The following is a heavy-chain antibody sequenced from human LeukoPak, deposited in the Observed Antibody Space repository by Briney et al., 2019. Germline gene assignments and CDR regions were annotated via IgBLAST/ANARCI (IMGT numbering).Heavy chain of an antibody. Sequence: GGSLRLSCAASGFTFSSYGMHWVRQAPGKGLEGVAVISYDGSNKYYADSVKGRFTLSRDNSKSTLYLQMNSLRAEDTAVYYCARPDQYNWNYWYYFDYWGQGTLVTVSS. J-gene: IGHJ4*02. D-gene: IGHD1-7*01. CDR1: GFTFSSYG. CDR3: ARPDQYNWNYWYYFDY. V-gene: IGHV3-30*03. CDR2: ISYDGSNK.